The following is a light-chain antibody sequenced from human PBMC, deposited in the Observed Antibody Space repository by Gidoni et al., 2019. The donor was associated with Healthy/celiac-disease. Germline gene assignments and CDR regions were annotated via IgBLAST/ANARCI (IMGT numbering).Light chain of an antibody. CDR1: QSVSSSY. CDR2: GAS. Sequence: EIVLTQSPGTLSLSPGERATLSCRASQSVSSSYLAWYQQKPGQAPRLLIYGASSRATGIPDRFSGSGSGTDFTLTISRLEPEDFAVYYCQQYGSSPFTFXHXTKVXIK. CDR3: QQYGSSPFT. J-gene: IGKJ3*01. V-gene: IGKV3-20*01.